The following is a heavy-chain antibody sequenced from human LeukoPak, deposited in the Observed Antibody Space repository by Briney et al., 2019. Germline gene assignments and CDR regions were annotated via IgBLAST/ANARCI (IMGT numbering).Heavy chain of an antibody. Sequence: GGSLRLSCAASGFTFSDYYMSWIRQAPGKGLAWVSYISSSGSTIYYADSVKGRFTISRDNAKNSLYLQMNSLRAEDTAVYYCARGGGFGYSYGSGDGMDVWGQGTTVTVSS. D-gene: IGHD5-18*01. J-gene: IGHJ6*02. V-gene: IGHV3-11*01. CDR1: GFTFSDYY. CDR3: ARGGGFGYSYGSGDGMDV. CDR2: ISSSGSTI.